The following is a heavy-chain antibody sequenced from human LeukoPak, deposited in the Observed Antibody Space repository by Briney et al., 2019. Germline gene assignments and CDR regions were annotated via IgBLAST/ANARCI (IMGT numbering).Heavy chain of an antibody. CDR3: ARDRGIAVANVDFDY. J-gene: IGHJ4*02. CDR2: INPKNGDT. Sequence: ASVKVSCKASGYTFTGYYMHWVRQAPGQGLEWMGWINPKNGDTNYAQKFQDRGIMTRDTSISTAYMELSRLRPDDTAVYYCARDRGIAVANVDFDYWGQGTLVTVSS. CDR1: GYTFTGYY. V-gene: IGHV1-2*02. D-gene: IGHD6-19*01.